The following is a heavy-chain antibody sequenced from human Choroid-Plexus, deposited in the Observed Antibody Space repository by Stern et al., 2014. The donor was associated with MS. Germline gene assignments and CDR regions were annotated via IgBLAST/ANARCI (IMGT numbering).Heavy chain of an antibody. Sequence: QLVESGGGVVQPGRPLRLSWVASGFTFGSFANHWVRQAPGKGLEGVAGVSYDGSNKYYADSVKGRFTISRDNSQNTLYMQMSSLRPEDTAVYYCAKDRHYLTYFFDHWGQGSLVTVSS. CDR3: AKDRHYLTYFFDH. CDR1: GFTFGSFA. D-gene: IGHD2/OR15-2a*01. CDR2: VSYDGSNK. V-gene: IGHV3-30*18. J-gene: IGHJ5*02.